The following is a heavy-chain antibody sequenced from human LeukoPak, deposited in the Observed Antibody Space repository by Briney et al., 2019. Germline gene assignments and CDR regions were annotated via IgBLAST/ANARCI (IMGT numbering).Heavy chain of an antibody. CDR1: GVSMRGYY. CDR3: ARRAIPSEPHYLDF. CDR2: ISYSGGT. J-gene: IGHJ4*02. V-gene: IGHV4-59*08. Sequence: SETLSLTCIVSGVSMRGYYLTWIRQPPGKGLEWIGYISYSGGTNYNPSLESRVTMSVYTSKNEFSLYVNSVTAADTAIYYCARRAIPSEPHYLDFWGQGNLVTVSS. D-gene: IGHD2-2*02.